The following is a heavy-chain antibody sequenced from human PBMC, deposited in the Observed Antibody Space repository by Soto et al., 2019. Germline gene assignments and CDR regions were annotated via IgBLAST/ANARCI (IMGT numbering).Heavy chain of an antibody. V-gene: IGHV4-30-4*01. J-gene: IGHJ5*02. D-gene: IGHD2-2*01. CDR2: IYHTGTT. CDR1: GGSISSIDYF. Sequence: LSLTCSVSGGSISSIDYFWSWIRQPPGKGLEWIGFIYHTGTTYYNPSLRSRVTISIDTSKSQFSMKLNSVTAADTAVYYCARVMAAMQNWLDPWGQGTLVTVSS. CDR3: ARVMAAMQNWLDP.